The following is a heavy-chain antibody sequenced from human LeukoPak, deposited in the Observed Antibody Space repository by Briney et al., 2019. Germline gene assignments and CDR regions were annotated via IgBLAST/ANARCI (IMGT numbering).Heavy chain of an antibody. CDR1: GYTLTELS. V-gene: IGHV1-46*01. J-gene: IGHJ4*02. Sequence: ASVKVSCKVSGYTLTELSMHWVRQAPGQGLEWMGIINPSGGSTSYAQKFQGRVTMTRDTSTSTVYMELSSLRSEDTAVYYCARDSETTVMALWGQGTLVTVSS. CDR2: INPSGGST. D-gene: IGHD4-11*01. CDR3: ARDSETTVMAL.